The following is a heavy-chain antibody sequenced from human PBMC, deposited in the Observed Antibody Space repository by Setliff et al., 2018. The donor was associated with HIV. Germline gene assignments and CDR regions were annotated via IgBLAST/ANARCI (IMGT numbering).Heavy chain of an antibody. Sequence: SETLSLTCAVYGGSFSGSYWSWIRQPPGKGLEWIGEINHSGSTNYNPSLKSRLTTSVDRSKNQFSLRLTSVTAADTAVYYCARARFWSGYYTGDNYYYMDVWGKGTTVTVSS. V-gene: IGHV4-34*01. J-gene: IGHJ6*03. D-gene: IGHD3-3*01. CDR1: GGSFSGSY. CDR2: INHSGST. CDR3: ARARFWSGYYTGDNYYYMDV.